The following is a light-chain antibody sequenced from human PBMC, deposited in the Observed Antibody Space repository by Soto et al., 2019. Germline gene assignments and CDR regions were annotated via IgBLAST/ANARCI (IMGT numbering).Light chain of an antibody. CDR1: QSVRGSY. CDR2: GAA. J-gene: IGKJ1*01. Sequence: EMVLTQSPGTLSLSPGERATPSCRASQSVRGSYLAWYQQKPGQAPRLLIFGAASRATGIPDRFSGRGSGTDFTLTISRLEPEDFAVYYCQQYGSSSTFGQGTKVEIK. CDR3: QQYGSSST. V-gene: IGKV3-20*01.